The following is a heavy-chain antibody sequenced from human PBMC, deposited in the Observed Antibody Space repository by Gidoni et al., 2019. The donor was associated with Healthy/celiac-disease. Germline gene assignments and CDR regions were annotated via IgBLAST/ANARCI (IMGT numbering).Heavy chain of an antibody. CDR2: ISGSGGST. V-gene: IGHV3-23*01. CDR3: AKWEYYYDSSGYYPNYYYYGMDV. J-gene: IGHJ6*02. Sequence: EVQLLESGGGLVQPGGSLRLACAASGFTFSGYAISWVRQAPGKGLEWVSAISGSGGSTYYADSVKGRFTISRDNSKNTLYLQMNSLRAEDTAVYYCAKWEYYYDSSGYYPNYYYYGMDVWGQGTTVTVSS. D-gene: IGHD3-22*01. CDR1: GFTFSGYA.